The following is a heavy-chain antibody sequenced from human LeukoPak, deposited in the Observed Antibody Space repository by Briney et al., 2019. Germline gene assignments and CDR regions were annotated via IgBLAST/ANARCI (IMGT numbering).Heavy chain of an antibody. Sequence: GGSLRLSCAASGFTFSSYAMSWVRQAPGKGLEWVSAISGSGGSTYYADSVKGRFTISRDNAKNSLYLQMNSLRAEDTAVYYCARNGVGAAFDYWGQGTLVTVSS. CDR2: ISGSGGST. CDR3: ARNGVGAAFDY. D-gene: IGHD2-8*01. CDR1: GFTFSSYA. J-gene: IGHJ4*02. V-gene: IGHV3-23*01.